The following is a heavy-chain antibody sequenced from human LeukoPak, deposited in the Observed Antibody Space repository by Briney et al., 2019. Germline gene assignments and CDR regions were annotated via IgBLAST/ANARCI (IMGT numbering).Heavy chain of an antibody. CDR1: GGSFSGYY. J-gene: IGHJ4*02. V-gene: IGHV4-34*01. D-gene: IGHD6-19*01. CDR3: ASSSGWPSFDY. Sequence: SETLSLTCAVYGGSFSGYYWSWIRQPPGKGLEWIGEINHSGSTNYNPSLKSRVTISVDTSKNQFSLKLSSVTAADTAVYYCASSSGWPSFDYWGQGTLVTVSS. CDR2: INHSGST.